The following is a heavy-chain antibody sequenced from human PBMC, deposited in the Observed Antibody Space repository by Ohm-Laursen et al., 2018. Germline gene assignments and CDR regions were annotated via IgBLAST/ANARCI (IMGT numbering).Heavy chain of an antibody. D-gene: IGHD3-22*01. V-gene: IGHV3-53*01. J-gene: IGHJ5*02. Sequence: SLRLSCAASGFTVSSNYMSWVRQAPGKGLEWVSVIYSGGSTYYADSVKGRFTISRDNSKNTLYLQMNSLRAEDTAVYYCAKDDYYDSSGYYYFDPWGQGTLVTVSS. CDR3: AKDDYYDSSGYYYFDP. CDR1: GFTVSSNY. CDR2: IYSGGST.